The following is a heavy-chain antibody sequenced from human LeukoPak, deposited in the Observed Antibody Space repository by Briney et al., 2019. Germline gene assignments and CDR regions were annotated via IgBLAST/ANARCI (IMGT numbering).Heavy chain of an antibody. D-gene: IGHD3-10*01. J-gene: IGHJ4*02. Sequence: SETLSLTCTVSGGSISSGDYYWRWIRQPPGKGLEWIGYIYYSGSIYYNPSLKSRVTISVDTSKNQFSLKLSSVTAADTAVYYCARGSRDYYGSGSKFDYWGQGTLVTVSS. V-gene: IGHV4-30-4*01. CDR1: GGSISSGDYY. CDR2: IYYSGSI. CDR3: ARGSRDYYGSGSKFDY.